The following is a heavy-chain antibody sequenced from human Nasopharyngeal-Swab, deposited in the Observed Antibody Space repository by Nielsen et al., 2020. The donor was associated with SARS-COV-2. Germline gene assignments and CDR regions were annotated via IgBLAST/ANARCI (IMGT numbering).Heavy chain of an antibody. CDR1: GGSISSYY. CDR2: IYYSGST. J-gene: IGHJ3*02. Sequence: SETLSLTCTVSGGSISSYYWSWIRQPPGKGLEWIGYIYYSGSTNYNPSLKSRVTISVDTSKNQFSLKLSSVTAADTAVYYCARPTYYYDSSGYYYGNGAFDIWGQGTMVTVSS. CDR3: ARPTYYYDSSGYYYGNGAFDI. V-gene: IGHV4-59*01. D-gene: IGHD3-22*01.